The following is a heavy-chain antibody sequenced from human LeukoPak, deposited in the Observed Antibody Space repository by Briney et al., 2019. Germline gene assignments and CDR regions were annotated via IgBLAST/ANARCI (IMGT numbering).Heavy chain of an antibody. CDR3: ATDGCSRTSCYRSRGWFDP. D-gene: IGHD2-2*01. J-gene: IGHJ5*02. CDR1: GGTFSSYA. V-gene: IGHV1-18*01. Sequence: ASVKVSCKASGGTFSSYAISWVRQAPGQGLEWMGWISAYNGNTNYAQKLQGRVTMTTDTSTSTAYMELRSLRSDDTAVYYCATDGCSRTSCYRSRGWFDPWGQGTLVTVSS. CDR2: ISAYNGNT.